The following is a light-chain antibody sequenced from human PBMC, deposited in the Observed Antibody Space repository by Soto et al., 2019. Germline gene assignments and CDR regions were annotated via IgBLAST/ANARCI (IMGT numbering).Light chain of an antibody. CDR1: STNVGTYKA. CDR3: CSYASSSTYV. Sequence: QSVMTQPASVSGSPGQSVTFSCTGTSTNVGTYKAVSWYQQYPGKAPKLIIYEVSQRPSGVSDHFSGSKSGNTASLTISGLQAEDEADYYCCSYASSSTYVFGTGTKLTVL. J-gene: IGLJ1*01. V-gene: IGLV2-23*02. CDR2: EVS.